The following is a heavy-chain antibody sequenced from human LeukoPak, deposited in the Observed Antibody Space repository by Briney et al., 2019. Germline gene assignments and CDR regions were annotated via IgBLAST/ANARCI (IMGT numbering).Heavy chain of an antibody. J-gene: IGHJ4*02. CDR3: ARAVAAAANPFDY. Sequence: SQTLSLTCTVSGGSISSGDYYWSWIRQHPGKGLEWIGYIYYSGSTYYNPSLKSRVTISVDTSKNQFSLKLSSVTAADTAVYYCARAVAAAANPFDYWGQGTLVTVSS. D-gene: IGHD6-13*01. CDR2: IYYSGST. CDR1: GGSISSGDYY. V-gene: IGHV4-31*03.